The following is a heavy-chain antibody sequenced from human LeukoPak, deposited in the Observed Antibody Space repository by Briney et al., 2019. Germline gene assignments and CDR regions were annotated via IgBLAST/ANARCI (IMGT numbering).Heavy chain of an antibody. CDR1: GFTFINYW. CDR3: VREYDDYTRWEDY. V-gene: IGHV3-7*01. D-gene: IGHD4-17*01. Sequence: GGSLRLSCAASGFTFINYWMSWVRQAPGKGLEWVANMNKDGSERSYVDSVKGRFTISRDNAKNSLYLEMNSLRAEDTAIYYCVREYDDYTRWEDYWGQGTLVTVSS. J-gene: IGHJ4*02. CDR2: MNKDGSER.